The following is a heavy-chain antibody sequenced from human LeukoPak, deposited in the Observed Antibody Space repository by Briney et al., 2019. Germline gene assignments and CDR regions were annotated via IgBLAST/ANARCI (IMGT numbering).Heavy chain of an antibody. CDR3: AKLSYYFWSTSKYYYYMDV. V-gene: IGHV3-7*01. CDR2: IKQDGNEK. J-gene: IGHJ6*03. D-gene: IGHD3-3*01. Sequence: GGSPRLSCAASGFTFSSYGMHWVRQAPGKGLEWVANIKQDGNEKYYVDSVKGRFTISRDNAKNSVYLHMNSLRAEDTAVYYCAKLSYYFWSTSKYYYYMDVWGKGTTVTVSS. CDR1: GFTFSSYG.